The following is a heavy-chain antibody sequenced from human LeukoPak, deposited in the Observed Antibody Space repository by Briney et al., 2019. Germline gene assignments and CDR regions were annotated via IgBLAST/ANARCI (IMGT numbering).Heavy chain of an antibody. D-gene: IGHD3-10*01. Sequence: GGSLRLSCTGSGFTFSDYYMSWIRQGPGKGLEWISYVSQGGSTIYYADSVKGRFSISRDNGKNSLYLQLNSLRVEDTGIYYCAREGHTYGSDYWGQGTLVTVSS. CDR2: VSQGGSTI. V-gene: IGHV3-11*01. J-gene: IGHJ4*02. CDR1: GFTFSDYY. CDR3: AREGHTYGSDY.